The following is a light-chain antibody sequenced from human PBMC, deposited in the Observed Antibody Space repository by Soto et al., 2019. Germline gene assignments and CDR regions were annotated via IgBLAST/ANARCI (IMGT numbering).Light chain of an antibody. CDR2: GAS. J-gene: IGKJ4*01. V-gene: IGKV3-20*01. CDR1: QSVDSNY. Sequence: EIVLTQSPATLSLSPGEGATLSSRASQSVDSNYLGWYQKKPAQAPRLLIYGASSRATGIPDRFSGSGSGTDFTLTISRLEPEDFAVYYCQQYGSSRNTFGGGTKVDIK. CDR3: QQYGSSRNT.